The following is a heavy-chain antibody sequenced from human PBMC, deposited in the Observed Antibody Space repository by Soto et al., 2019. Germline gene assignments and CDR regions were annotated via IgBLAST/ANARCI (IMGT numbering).Heavy chain of an antibody. J-gene: IGHJ5*02. CDR1: GVTFDSFT. V-gene: IGHV1-69*01. CDR2: FVPMFGSA. CDR3: AREDDTTGHYSWFDP. D-gene: IGHD3-22*01. Sequence: QVQLEQSGPELKKPGSSVKVSCKPSGVTFDSFTFSWVRQAPGQGLEWMGGFVPMFGSASVAQRFQGRVRITADASTGIGDMELSDLRSDDSAIYYCAREDDTTGHYSWFDPWGPGTLVTVSS.